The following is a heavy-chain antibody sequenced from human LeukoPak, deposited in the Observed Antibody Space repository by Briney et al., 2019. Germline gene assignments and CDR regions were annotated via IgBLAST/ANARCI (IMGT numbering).Heavy chain of an antibody. V-gene: IGHV1-3*01. CDR1: GYTFTSYA. D-gene: IGHD2-2*01. CDR2: INAGNGNT. CDR3: ARVYHCSSTSCPASLFDP. J-gene: IGHJ5*02. Sequence: ASVKVSCKASGYTFTSYAMHWVRQAPGQRLEWMGWINAGNGNTKYSQKFQGRVTITRDTSASTAYMELSSLRSEDTAVYYCARVYHCSSTSCPASLFDPWGQGTLVTVSS.